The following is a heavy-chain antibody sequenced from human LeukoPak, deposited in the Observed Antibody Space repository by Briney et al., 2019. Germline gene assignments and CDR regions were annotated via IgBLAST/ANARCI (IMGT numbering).Heavy chain of an antibody. V-gene: IGHV4-34*01. CDR2: INHSGST. J-gene: IGHJ6*03. Sequence: SETLSFTCAVYGGSFSGYYWSWIRQPPGKGLEWIGEINHSGSTNYNPSLKSRVTISVDTSKNQFSLKLSSVTAADTAVYYCARGSTCSSTSCYRHYYYYMDVWGKGTTVTVSS. CDR3: ARGSTCSSTSCYRHYYYYMDV. CDR1: GGSFSGYY. D-gene: IGHD2-2*01.